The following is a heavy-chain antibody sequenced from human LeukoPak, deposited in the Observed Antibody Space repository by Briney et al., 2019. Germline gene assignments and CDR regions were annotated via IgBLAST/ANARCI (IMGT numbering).Heavy chain of an antibody. CDR3: ARDGGGYRYGNDAFDI. CDR1: GLTFKIYW. D-gene: IGHD5-18*01. CDR2: INQDGTEK. J-gene: IGHJ3*02. Sequence: PGGSLRLSCAASGLTFKIYWMSWVRQAPGKGLEWVASINQDGTEKYYVDSVKGRFTISRDNARNSLYLQMNSLRAEDTAVYYCARDGGGYRYGNDAFDIWGQGTMVTVSS. V-gene: IGHV3-7*01.